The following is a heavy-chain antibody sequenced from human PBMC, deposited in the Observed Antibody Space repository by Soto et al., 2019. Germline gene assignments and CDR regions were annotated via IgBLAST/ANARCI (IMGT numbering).Heavy chain of an antibody. D-gene: IGHD3-22*01. CDR2: IKQDGSEK. J-gene: IGHJ4*02. V-gene: IGHV3-7*05. Sequence: GGSLRLSCAASGFTFSSYWMSWVRQAPGKGLKWVANIKQDGSEKYYVDFVKGRFTISRDNAKNSLFLQMNSLRAEDTAVYYCARVYYDSSGYYSTSPPFDYWGQGTLVTVSS. CDR3: ARVYYDSSGYYSTSPPFDY. CDR1: GFTFSSYW.